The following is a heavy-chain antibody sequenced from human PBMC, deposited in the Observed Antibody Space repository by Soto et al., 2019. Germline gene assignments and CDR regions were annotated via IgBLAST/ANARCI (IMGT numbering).Heavy chain of an antibody. D-gene: IGHD6-13*01. Sequence: ASVKVSCKASGYTFTSYGISWVRQAPGQGLEWMGWISAYNGNTNYAQKLQGRVTMTTDTSTSTAYMELRSLRSDDTAVYYCARDRGERIAAAGTSYYYYYYGMDVWGQGTTVTVSS. J-gene: IGHJ6*02. CDR2: ISAYNGNT. CDR1: GYTFTSYG. CDR3: ARDRGERIAAAGTSYYYYYYGMDV. V-gene: IGHV1-18*01.